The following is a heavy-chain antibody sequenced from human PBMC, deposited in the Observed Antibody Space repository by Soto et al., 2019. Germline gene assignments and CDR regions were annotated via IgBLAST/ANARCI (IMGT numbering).Heavy chain of an antibody. CDR3: ARDRTTMIVRNDAFDI. V-gene: IGHV3-21*01. D-gene: IGHD3-22*01. CDR1: GFTFSSYS. CDR2: ISSISSYI. J-gene: IGHJ3*02. Sequence: PGGSLRLSCAASGFTFSSYSMNWVRQAPGKGLEWVSSISSISSYIYYADSVKGRFTISRDNAKNSLYLQMNSLRAEDTAVYYCARDRTTMIVRNDAFDIWGQGTMVTVSS.